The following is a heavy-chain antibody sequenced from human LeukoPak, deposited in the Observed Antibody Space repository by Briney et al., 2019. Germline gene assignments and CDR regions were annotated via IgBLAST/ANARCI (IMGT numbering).Heavy chain of an antibody. D-gene: IGHD2-15*01. V-gene: IGHV3-74*01. J-gene: IGHJ4*02. CDR2: INSDGSST. Sequence: GGSLRLSCAASGFTFSNYWMHWVRQAPGKGLVWVSRINSDGSSTTYADSVKGRFTISRDNAKNTLYLQMNSLRAEDMALYYCAKARSTRRYCSGGSCYSRSYYFDYWGQGTLVTVSS. CDR1: GFTFSNYW. CDR3: AKARSTRRYCSGGSCYSRSYYFDY.